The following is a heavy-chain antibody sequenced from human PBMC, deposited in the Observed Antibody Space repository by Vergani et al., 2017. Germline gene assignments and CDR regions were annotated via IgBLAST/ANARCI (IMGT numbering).Heavy chain of an antibody. CDR1: GGSISSYY. V-gene: IGHV4-59*12. CDR3: AREGTARVNWDLD. J-gene: IGHJ4*02. Sequence: QVQLQESGPGLVKPSETLSLTCTVSGGSISSYYWSWIRQPPGKGLEWIGYIYYSGSTYYNPSLKSRVTISVDTSKNQFSLKLSSVTAADTAVYYCAREGTARVNWDLDWGQGTLVTVSS. CDR2: IYYSGST. D-gene: IGHD5-18*01.